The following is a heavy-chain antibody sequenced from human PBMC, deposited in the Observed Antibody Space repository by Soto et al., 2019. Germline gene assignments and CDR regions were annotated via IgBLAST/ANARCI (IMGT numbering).Heavy chain of an antibody. CDR3: AKDSGYNYGYFRWFDP. V-gene: IGHV4-59*01. CDR2: IFYSGIT. D-gene: IGHD5-18*01. Sequence: SETLSLTCTVSGGSISNYNWSWIRQHPERGLEWIGHIFYSGITNYNPALKSRVTISVDTSKSQFSLKLSSVTAADTAVYYCAKDSGYNYGYFRWFDPWGQGTLVTVS. CDR1: GGSISNYN. J-gene: IGHJ5*02.